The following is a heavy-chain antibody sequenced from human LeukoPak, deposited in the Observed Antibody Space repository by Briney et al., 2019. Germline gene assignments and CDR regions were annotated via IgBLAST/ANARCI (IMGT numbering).Heavy chain of an antibody. CDR3: ARGCDSENYYYYYYMDV. V-gene: IGHV4-34*01. Sequence: PSETLSLTCAVYGGSFSGYYWSWIRQPPGKGLEWIGEINHGGSTNYNPSLKSRVTISVDTSKNQFSLKLSSVTAADTAVYYCARGCDSENYYYYYYMDVWGKGTTVTVSS. D-gene: IGHD2-21*02. J-gene: IGHJ6*03. CDR2: INHGGST. CDR1: GGSFSGYY.